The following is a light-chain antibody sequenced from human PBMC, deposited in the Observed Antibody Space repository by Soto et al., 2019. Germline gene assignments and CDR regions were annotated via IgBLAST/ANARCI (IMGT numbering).Light chain of an antibody. V-gene: IGKV1-8*01. CDR1: QGISSY. Sequence: AIRMTQSPSSLSASTGDRVTITCRASQGISSYLAWYQQKPGKAPKLLIYAASTLQSGVPSRFSGRGSGTDFTLTVSCLQSEDFATYYCQQYYSYPLFTFGPGTKVDIK. CDR3: QQYYSYPLFT. CDR2: AAS. J-gene: IGKJ3*01.